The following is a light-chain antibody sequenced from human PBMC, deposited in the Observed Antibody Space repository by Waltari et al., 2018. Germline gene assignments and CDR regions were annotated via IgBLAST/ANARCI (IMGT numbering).Light chain of an antibody. CDR2: DAS. CDR3: QQIYGPPPIT. CDR1: PTISTY. V-gene: IGKV1-39*01. Sequence: DIQMTQSPSSLSASVGDRVPITCRASPTISTYLTWYQQKPGKAPKPLNYDASNLQTGVPSRFSGSGSGTDFTLTISSLQPEDSATYYCQQIYGPPPITFGPGTKVAVK. J-gene: IGKJ3*01.